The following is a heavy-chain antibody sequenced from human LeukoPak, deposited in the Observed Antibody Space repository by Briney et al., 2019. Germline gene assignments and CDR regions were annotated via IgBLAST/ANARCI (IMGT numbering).Heavy chain of an antibody. CDR2: IYPGDSDT. CDR3: ARFIVGGRWFDP. Sequence: GESLKISFKGSGYRFTSYWIGWGRRSPGKGRGWMGIIYPGDSDTRYSPSFQGQVTISADKSISTAYLQWSSLKASDTAMYYCARFIVGGRWFDPWGQGTLVTVSS. CDR1: GYRFTSYW. J-gene: IGHJ5*02. D-gene: IGHD1-26*01. V-gene: IGHV5-51*01.